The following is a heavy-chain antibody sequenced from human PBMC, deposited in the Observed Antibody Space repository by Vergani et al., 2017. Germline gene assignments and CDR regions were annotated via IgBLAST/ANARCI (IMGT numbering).Heavy chain of an antibody. CDR2: IYTSGAT. J-gene: IGHJ4*02. Sequence: QVQLQESGPGLVKPSQTLSLTCTVSGGSFSTGGQSWTWLRQSAGKGLEWIGRIYTSGATNYNPSLRSRAIMSVDASKKQFSLTLTSVTAADTAIYFCARTESFILRYFHWALWGQGTLVTVSS. CDR1: GGSFSTGGQS. D-gene: IGHD3-9*01. CDR3: ARTESFILRYFHWAL. V-gene: IGHV4-61*02.